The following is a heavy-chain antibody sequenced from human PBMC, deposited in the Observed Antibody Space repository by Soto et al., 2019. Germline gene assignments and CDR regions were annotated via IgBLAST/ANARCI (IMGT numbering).Heavy chain of an antibody. CDR1: GFTFSSYW. D-gene: IGHD3-22*01. Sequence: LSLTCAASGFTFSSYWMHWVRQAPGKGLVWVSRINSDGSSTSYADSVKGRFTISRDNAKNTLYLQMNSLRAEETAVYYCAREGHYYDSSGEGAFDIWGQGTMVTVSS. J-gene: IGHJ3*02. V-gene: IGHV3-74*01. CDR2: INSDGSST. CDR3: AREGHYYDSSGEGAFDI.